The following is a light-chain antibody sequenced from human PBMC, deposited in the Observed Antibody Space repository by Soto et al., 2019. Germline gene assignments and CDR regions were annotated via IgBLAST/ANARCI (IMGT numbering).Light chain of an antibody. V-gene: IGKV3-11*01. CDR2: DAS. CDR1: QSVSSY. J-gene: IGKJ1*01. CDR3: QQRSNWPGT. Sequence: EIVLTQSPATLSLSPGERPTLSCRASQSVSSYLAWYQQKPGQAPRLLIYDASNRATGIPARFSGSGSGTDFTLTISSLEPEDFAVYYCQQRSNWPGTFGHGTKVEVK.